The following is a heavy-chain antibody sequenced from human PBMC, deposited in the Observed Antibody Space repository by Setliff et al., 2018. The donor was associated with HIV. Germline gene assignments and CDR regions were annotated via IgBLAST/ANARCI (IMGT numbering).Heavy chain of an antibody. V-gene: IGHV1-18*01. D-gene: IGHD3-22*01. CDR1: GYIFTSYG. Sequence: GASVKVSCKASGYIFTSYGISWVRQAPGQGLEWMGWISAYNGNTNYAQKFQGRVSMTIDTSTSTAYMGMRSLRPDDTAVYFCARDPSSGIYYDSSGQYLQNWGQGTMVTVSS. J-gene: IGHJ1*01. CDR3: ARDPSSGIYYDSSGQYLQN. CDR2: ISAYNGNT.